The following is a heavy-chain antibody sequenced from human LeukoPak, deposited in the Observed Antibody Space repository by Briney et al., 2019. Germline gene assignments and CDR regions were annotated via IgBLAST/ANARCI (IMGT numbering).Heavy chain of an antibody. CDR3: ARGKDGYNFPVDY. CDR2: IYYTGST. D-gene: IGHD5-24*01. J-gene: IGHJ4*02. Sequence: SETLSLTCTVSGGSISSSSYYWGWIRQPPGKGLEWIGSIYYTGSTYYNPSLKSRVTIAVGTSKNQFSLKLSSVTAADTAVYYCARGKDGYNFPVDYWGQGTLVTVSS. CDR1: GGSISSSSYY. V-gene: IGHV4-39*01.